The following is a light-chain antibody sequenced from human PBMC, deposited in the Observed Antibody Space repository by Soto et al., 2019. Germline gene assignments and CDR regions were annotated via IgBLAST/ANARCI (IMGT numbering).Light chain of an antibody. CDR1: QSVSSRY. V-gene: IGKV3-20*01. CDR3: QHYGSSPLFT. Sequence: EIVLTQSPGTLSLSPGERATLSCRASQSVSSRYLAWYQQRPGQAPRLLIYGASSRAPGIPDRFSGSGSGTNFTLTIIRLEPEDFVVYYCQHYGSSPLFTFGPGTKVDIK. CDR2: GAS. J-gene: IGKJ3*01.